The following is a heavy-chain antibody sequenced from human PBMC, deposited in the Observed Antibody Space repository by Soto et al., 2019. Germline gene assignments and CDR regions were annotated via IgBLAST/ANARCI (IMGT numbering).Heavy chain of an antibody. CDR2: ISYDGSNK. CDR3: ARDYSISTSCPETPNWFDP. CDR1: GYTFSSYA. J-gene: IGHJ5*02. Sequence: SCKASGYTFSSYAMHWVRQAPGKGLEWVAVISYDGSNKYYADSVKGRFTISRDNSKNTLYLQMNSLRAEDTAVYYCARDYSISTSCPETPNWFDPWGQGTLVNVSS. D-gene: IGHD2-2*01. V-gene: IGHV3-30-3*01.